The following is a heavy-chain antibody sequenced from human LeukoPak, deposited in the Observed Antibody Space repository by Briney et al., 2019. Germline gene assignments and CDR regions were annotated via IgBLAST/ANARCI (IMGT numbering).Heavy chain of an antibody. CDR1: GFTFSSYW. J-gene: IGHJ4*02. Sequence: GGSLRLSCAASGFTFSSYWMHWVRQAPGKGLVWVSRINSDGSSTSYADSVKGRFTISRDNAKNTLYLQMNSLRAEDTAVYYCAREAEYGDYDHWGQGTLVTVSS. CDR2: INSDGSST. D-gene: IGHD4-17*01. V-gene: IGHV3-74*01. CDR3: AREAEYGDYDH.